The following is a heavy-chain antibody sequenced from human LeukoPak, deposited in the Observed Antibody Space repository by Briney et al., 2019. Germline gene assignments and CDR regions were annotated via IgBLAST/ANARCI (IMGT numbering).Heavy chain of an antibody. J-gene: IGHJ4*02. V-gene: IGHV4-59*01. D-gene: IGHD1-26*01. Sequence: SETLSLTCTVSGGSISSYYWTWIRQPPGKGLEWVGYIYYTGDTNSRPSLKSRLTLSLDTSKRQFSLKLSSVIAADTAVYFCARGLLVGNTGYYFDFWGQGTPVTVSS. CDR3: ARGLLVGNTGYYFDF. CDR1: GGSISSYY. CDR2: IYYTGDT.